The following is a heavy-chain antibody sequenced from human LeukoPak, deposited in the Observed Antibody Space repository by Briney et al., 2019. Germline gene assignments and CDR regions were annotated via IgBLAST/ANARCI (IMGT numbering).Heavy chain of an antibody. CDR2: ISHSNTYI. CDR3: ATWTGIIPY. V-gene: IGHV3-21*04. CDR1: GFTFNTYT. D-gene: IGHD1-14*01. J-gene: IGHJ4*02. Sequence: PGGSLRLSCIASGFTFNTYTMTWVRQAPGKGLEWVSSISHSNTYIFYADSVKGRFTISRDNAKNSLYLQMNSLRAEDTAVYYCATWTGIIPYWGQGTLVTVSS.